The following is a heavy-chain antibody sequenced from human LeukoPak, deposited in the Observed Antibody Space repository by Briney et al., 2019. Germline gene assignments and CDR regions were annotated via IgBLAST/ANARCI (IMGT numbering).Heavy chain of an antibody. J-gene: IGHJ4*02. CDR1: GFSFSSYS. Sequence: GGSLRLSCAASGFSFSSYSMNWVRQAPGKGLEWVSYISGSGNAKHYTDSVKGRFTISRDHAKNALYLQMNSLRAEDTAVYFCARDYLYAFDYWGQGTLVTVSS. CDR2: ISGSGNAK. CDR3: ARDYLYAFDY. D-gene: IGHD2-2*01. V-gene: IGHV3-48*01.